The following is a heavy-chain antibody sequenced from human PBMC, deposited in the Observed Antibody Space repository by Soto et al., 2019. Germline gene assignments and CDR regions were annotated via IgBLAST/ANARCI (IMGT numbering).Heavy chain of an antibody. CDR2: IIPIFGTA. Sequence: SVKVSCQASGGTFSSYAISWVRQAPGQGLEWMGGIIPIFGTANYAQKFQGRVTITADESTSTAYMELSSLRSEDTAVYYCARPWSGARYYYYGMDVWGQGTTVTVSS. CDR1: GGTFSSYA. CDR3: ARPWSGARYYYYGMDV. V-gene: IGHV1-69*13. J-gene: IGHJ6*02. D-gene: IGHD3-3*01.